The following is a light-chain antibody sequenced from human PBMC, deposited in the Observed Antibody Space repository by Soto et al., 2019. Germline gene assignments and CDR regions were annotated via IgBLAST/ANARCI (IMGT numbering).Light chain of an antibody. CDR3: QQYNNWRGT. J-gene: IGKJ1*01. CDR2: GAS. CDR1: QSVSSN. V-gene: IGKV3-15*01. Sequence: EIVMTPSPATLSVSPGERATLSCRARQSVSSNLAWYQQKPGQAPRLLIYGASTRATGIPARFSGSRSGTEFTLTISSLQSEDLAVYYCQQYNNWRGTFGQGTMVEIK.